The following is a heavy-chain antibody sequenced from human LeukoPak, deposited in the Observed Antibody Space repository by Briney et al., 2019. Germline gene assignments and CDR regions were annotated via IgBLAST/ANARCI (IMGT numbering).Heavy chain of an antibody. CDR3: ARSSRGLALEFDY. CDR1: GGSISSYY. V-gene: IGHV4-59*01. Sequence: SETLSLTCTVSGGSISSYYWSWIRQPPGKGLEWVGYIYYSGSTNYNPSLKSRVTISVDTSKNQFSLKLSSVTAADTAVYYCARSSRGLALEFDYWGQGTLVTVSS. CDR2: IYYSGST. J-gene: IGHJ4*02. D-gene: IGHD1-1*01.